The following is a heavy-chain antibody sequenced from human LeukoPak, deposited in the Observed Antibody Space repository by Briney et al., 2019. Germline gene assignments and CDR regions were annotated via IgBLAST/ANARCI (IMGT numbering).Heavy chain of an antibody. CDR1: GFTFSSYT. CDR2: ISSSSSYI. D-gene: IGHD3-10*01. V-gene: IGHV3-21*01. Sequence: PGGSLRLSCAASGFTFSSYTMNWVRQAPGKGLEWVSSISSSSSYIYYADSVKGRFTISRDNAKNSLYLQMNSLRAEDTAVYYCARASAGDWFDPWGQGTLVTVSS. CDR3: ARASAGDWFDP. J-gene: IGHJ5*02.